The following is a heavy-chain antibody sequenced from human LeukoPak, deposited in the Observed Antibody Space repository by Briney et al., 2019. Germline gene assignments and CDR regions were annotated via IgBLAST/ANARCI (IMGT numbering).Heavy chain of an antibody. Sequence: KSSETLSLTCAVYGGSFSGYYWSWIRQPPGKGLEWIGEINHSGSTNYNPSLKSRVTISVDTSKNQFSLKLSSVTAADTAVYYCARDFYDSSGYYYFDYWGQGTLVTVSS. V-gene: IGHV4-34*01. J-gene: IGHJ4*02. CDR3: ARDFYDSSGYYYFDY. CDR2: INHSGST. CDR1: GGSFSGYY. D-gene: IGHD3-22*01.